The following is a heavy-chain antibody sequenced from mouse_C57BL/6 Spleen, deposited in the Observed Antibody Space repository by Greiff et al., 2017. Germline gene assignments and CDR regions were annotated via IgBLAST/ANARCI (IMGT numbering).Heavy chain of an antibody. D-gene: IGHD1-1*01. V-gene: IGHV2-5*01. J-gene: IGHJ2*01. Sequence: QVQLKESGPGLVQPSQSLSITCTVSGFSLTSYGVHWVRQSPGKGLEWLGVIWRGGSTDYNAAFMSRLSITKDNSKIQVFFKMSSLQADDTAIYYCAKDYGSSPYYFDYGGQGTTLTVSS. CDR2: IWRGGST. CDR1: GFSLTSYG. CDR3: AKDYGSSPYYFDY.